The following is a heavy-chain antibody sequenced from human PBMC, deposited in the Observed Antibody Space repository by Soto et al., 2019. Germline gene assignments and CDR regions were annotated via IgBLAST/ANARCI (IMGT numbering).Heavy chain of an antibody. CDR1: GFTFSSFA. V-gene: IGHV3-23*01. J-gene: IGHJ4*02. Sequence: EMQLLESGGGLVQPGGSLRLSCAASGFTFSSFAMSWVRQAPGKGLDWVSAISGSGGSTYSADSVKGRFTISRDNSKNTLYLQMDSLRAGDTAVYYCAKSTGCSGGICNWGQGTQVTVSS. CDR3: AKSTGCSGGICN. D-gene: IGHD2-15*01. CDR2: ISGSGGST.